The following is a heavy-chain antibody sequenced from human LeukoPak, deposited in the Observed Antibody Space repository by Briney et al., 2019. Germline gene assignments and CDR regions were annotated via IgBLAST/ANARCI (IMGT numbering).Heavy chain of an antibody. V-gene: IGHV3-30*18. CDR2: ISYDGSNK. CDR1: GFTFSSYG. J-gene: IGHJ4*02. CDR3: AKDHVDTAELGTFGY. D-gene: IGHD5-18*01. Sequence: GRSLRLSCAASGFTFSSYGMHWVRQAPGKGLEWVAVISYDGSNKYYADSVKGRFTISRDNSKNTLYLQMNSLRAEDTAVYYCAKDHVDTAELGTFGYWGQETLVTVSS.